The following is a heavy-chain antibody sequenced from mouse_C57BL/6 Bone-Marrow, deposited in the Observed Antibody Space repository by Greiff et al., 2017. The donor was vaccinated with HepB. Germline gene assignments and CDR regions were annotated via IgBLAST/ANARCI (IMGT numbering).Heavy chain of an antibody. D-gene: IGHD2-3*01. Sequence: QVQLQQSGAELVKPGASVKISCKASGYAFSSYWMNWVKQRPGKGLEWIGQIYPGDGDINYNGKFKGKATLTADKASSTAYMQLSSLTSEDAAVYFCARRGYYDYWGQGTPLTVSS. CDR1: GYAFSSYW. V-gene: IGHV1-80*01. J-gene: IGHJ2*01. CDR2: IYPGDGDI. CDR3: ARRGYYDY.